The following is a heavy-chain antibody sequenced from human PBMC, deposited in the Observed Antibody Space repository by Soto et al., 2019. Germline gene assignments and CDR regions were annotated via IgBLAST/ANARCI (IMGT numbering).Heavy chain of an antibody. Sequence: EVQVLESGGGLVQPGGSLRLSCAASGFTFTSYWMTWVRQAPGRGLEWVANINKDGSEKSYVDSVKGRFTISRDNAKSSLYLQMNSLSADDTAVYYCVRDMARRLWGKWTTVIVSS. CDR2: INKDGSEK. D-gene: IGHD3-10*01. CDR1: GFTFTSYW. J-gene: IGHJ6*04. V-gene: IGHV3-7*01. CDR3: VRDMARRL.